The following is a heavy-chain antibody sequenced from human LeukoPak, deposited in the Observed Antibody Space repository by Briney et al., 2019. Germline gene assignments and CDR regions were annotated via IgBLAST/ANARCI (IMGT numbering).Heavy chain of an antibody. V-gene: IGHV3-74*01. D-gene: IGHD4-17*01. CDR3: AREDYGDYVLDY. CDR1: GFTFSSYW. Sequence: PGGSLRLSCAASGFTFSSYWMHRVRQGPGKGLVWVSGISSDGSATNYADSVKGRFTISRDNAQNTLYLQMNSLRAEDTAVYYCAREDYGDYVLDYWGQGTLVTVSS. CDR2: ISSDGSAT. J-gene: IGHJ4*02.